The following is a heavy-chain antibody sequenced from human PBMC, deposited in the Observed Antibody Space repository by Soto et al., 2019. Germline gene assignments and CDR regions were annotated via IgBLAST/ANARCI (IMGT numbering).Heavy chain of an antibody. CDR1: GFTFSSYS. V-gene: IGHV3-48*01. J-gene: IGHJ3*02. Sequence: GGSLRLSCAASGFTFSSYSMNWVRQAPGKGLEWVSYISSSSSTIYYADSVKGRFTISRDNAKNSLYLQMNSLRAEDTAVYYCARLLSSSGWYWGGAFDIWGQGTMVTVSS. CDR3: ARLLSSSGWYWGGAFDI. CDR2: ISSSSSTI. D-gene: IGHD6-19*01.